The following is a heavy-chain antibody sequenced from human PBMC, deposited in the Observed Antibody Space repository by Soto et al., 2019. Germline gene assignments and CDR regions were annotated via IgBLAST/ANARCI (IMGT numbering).Heavy chain of an antibody. CDR3: TRIGYCSSTSCYVDY. V-gene: IGHV3-73*01. CDR2: IRSKANIYAT. CDR1: GFTFSGSA. D-gene: IGHD2-2*01. J-gene: IGHJ4*02. Sequence: GGSLRLSCAASGFTFSGSAMHWVRQASGKGLEWVGRIRSKANIYATAYDASVKVRFTISRDDSKNTAYLQMNSLKTEDTAVYYCTRIGYCSSTSCYVDYWGQGT.